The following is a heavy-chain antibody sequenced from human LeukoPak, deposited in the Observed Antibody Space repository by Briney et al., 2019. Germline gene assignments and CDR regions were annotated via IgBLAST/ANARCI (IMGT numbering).Heavy chain of an antibody. CDR3: AKSAYGDYPYFDY. V-gene: IGHV3-30*18. CDR2: ISYDGSNK. CDR1: GFTFSSYG. J-gene: IGHJ4*02. D-gene: IGHD4-17*01. Sequence: PGGSLRLSCAASGFTFSSYGMHWVRQAPGKGLEWVAVISYDGSNKYYADSVKGRFTISRDNSKNTLYLQMNSLRAEDTAVYYCAKSAYGDYPYFDYWGQGTLVTVSS.